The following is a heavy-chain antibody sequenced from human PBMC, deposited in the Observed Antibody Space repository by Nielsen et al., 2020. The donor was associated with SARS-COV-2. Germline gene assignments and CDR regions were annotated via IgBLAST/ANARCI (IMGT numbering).Heavy chain of an antibody. CDR3: ARNGAYSNYYYYYMDV. CDR2: IKQDGSEK. J-gene: IGHJ6*03. V-gene: IGHV3-7*03. CDR1: GFTFSSYW. Sequence: GESLKISCAAPGFTFSSYWMSWVRQAPGKGLEWVANIKQDGSEKYYVDSAKGRFTISRDNAKNSLYLQMNSLRAEDTAVYYCARNGAYSNYYYYYMDVWGKGTTVTVSS. D-gene: IGHD4-11*01.